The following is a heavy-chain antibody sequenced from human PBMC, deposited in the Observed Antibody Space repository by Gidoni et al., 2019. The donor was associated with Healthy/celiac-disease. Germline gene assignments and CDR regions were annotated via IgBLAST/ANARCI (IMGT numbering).Heavy chain of an antibody. CDR1: GFTFSSYG. CDR2: IWYDGSNK. CDR3: ARDWGWTAAAGTFDY. D-gene: IGHD6-13*01. J-gene: IGHJ4*02. V-gene: IGHV3-33*01. Sequence: QVQLVESGGGVVQPGRSLRLSCAASGFTFSSYGMHWVRQAPGKGLEWVAVIWYDGSNKYYADSVKGRFTISRDNSKNTLYLQMNSLRAEDTAVYYCARDWGWTAAAGTFDYWGQGTLVTVSS.